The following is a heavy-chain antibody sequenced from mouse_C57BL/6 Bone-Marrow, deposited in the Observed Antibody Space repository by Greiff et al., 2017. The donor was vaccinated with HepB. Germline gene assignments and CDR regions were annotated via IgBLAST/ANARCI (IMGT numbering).Heavy chain of an antibody. J-gene: IGHJ3*01. CDR2: IDPENGDT. V-gene: IGHV14-4*01. CDR3: TTYIPNWDGFAY. CDR1: GFNIKDDY. D-gene: IGHD4-1*01. Sequence: EVQLQESGAELVRPGASVKLSCTASGFNIKDDYMHWVKQRPEQGLEWIGWIDPENGDTEYASKFQGKATIPADTSSNTAYLQLSSLTSEDTAVYYCTTYIPNWDGFAYWGQGTLVTVSA.